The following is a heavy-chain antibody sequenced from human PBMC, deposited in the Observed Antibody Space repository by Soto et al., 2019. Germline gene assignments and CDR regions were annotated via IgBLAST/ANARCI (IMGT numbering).Heavy chain of an antibody. CDR3: AKASYTNSPDY. CDR1: GFTFTDYA. Sequence: GGSLRLSCAASGFTFTDYAMTWVRQAPGKGLEWVSSISGSASSTFYAGSVKGRFTISRDNSRNTVSLQMNSLRAEDTAVYYCAKASYTNSPDYWGQGTLVTVSS. J-gene: IGHJ4*02. V-gene: IGHV3-23*01. D-gene: IGHD1-20*01. CDR2: ISGSASST.